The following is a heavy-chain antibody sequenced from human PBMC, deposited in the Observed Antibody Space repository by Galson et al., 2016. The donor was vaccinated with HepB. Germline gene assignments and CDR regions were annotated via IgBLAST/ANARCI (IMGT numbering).Heavy chain of an antibody. V-gene: IGHV1-3*01. CDR2: INAGNGKT. Sequence: SVKVSCKASGFIFTSYAIHWVRQAPGQRLEWMGWINAGNGKTKYSQKFQGTVTITRDTSASTVYMELNSLRPEDTAVYFCARLGGNSGTVDSWGQGTLVTVSS. J-gene: IGHJ4*02. CDR1: GFIFTSYA. D-gene: IGHD4-23*01. CDR3: ARLGGNSGTVDS.